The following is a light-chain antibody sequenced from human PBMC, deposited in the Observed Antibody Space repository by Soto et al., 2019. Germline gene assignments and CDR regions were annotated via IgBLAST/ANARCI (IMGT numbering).Light chain of an antibody. V-gene: IGKV4-1*01. Sequence: DIVMTQSPDSLAVSLGERATINCKSSQSVLYSSNNKNYLAWYQQKPGQPPKLLIYWASTRESGVPDRFSGSGSGTDFTLTISSLQAEDVAVYYCQQYYSTFTFGGGTKV. CDR3: QQYYSTFT. CDR2: WAS. J-gene: IGKJ4*01. CDR1: QSVLYSSNNKNY.